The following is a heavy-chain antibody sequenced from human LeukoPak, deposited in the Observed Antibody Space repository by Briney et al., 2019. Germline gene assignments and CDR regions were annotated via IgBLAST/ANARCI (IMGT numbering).Heavy chain of an antibody. Sequence: GGSLRLSCAASGFTFSSYAMSWVRQAPGKGLEWVSAISGSGGSTYYADSVKGRFTISRDNSKNTLYLQMNSLRAEDTAVYYCARGSYYDFWSGYFRVPLYYYYMDVWGKGTTVTVSS. J-gene: IGHJ6*03. CDR2: ISGSGGST. CDR3: ARGSYYDFWSGYFRVPLYYYYMDV. CDR1: GFTFSSYA. V-gene: IGHV3-23*01. D-gene: IGHD3-3*01.